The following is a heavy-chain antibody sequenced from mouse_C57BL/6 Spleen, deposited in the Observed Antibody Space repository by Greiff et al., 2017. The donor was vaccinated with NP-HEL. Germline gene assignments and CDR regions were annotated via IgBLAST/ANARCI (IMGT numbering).Heavy chain of an antibody. CDR3: ARESTTVGNYFDY. CDR1: GYTFTSYW. Sequence: QVQLQQPGAELVKPGASVKLSCKASGYTFTSYWIHWVKQRPGQGLEWIGMIHPNSGSTNYNEKFKSKATLTVDKSSSTAYMQLSSLTSEDSAVYYCARESTTVGNYFDYWGQGTTLTVSS. D-gene: IGHD1-1*01. V-gene: IGHV1-64*01. J-gene: IGHJ2*01. CDR2: IHPNSGST.